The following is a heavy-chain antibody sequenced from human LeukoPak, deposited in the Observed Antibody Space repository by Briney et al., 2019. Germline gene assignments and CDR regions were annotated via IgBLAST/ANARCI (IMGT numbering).Heavy chain of an antibody. CDR3: ARALSYDFWSGYEKYYFDY. D-gene: IGHD3-3*01. Sequence: SVKVSCKASGGTFSSYAISWVRQAPGQGLEWMGGIIPIFGTANYAQKFQGRVTITADESTSTAYMELSSLRSEDTAVYYCARALSYDFWSGYEKYYFDYWGQGTLVTVSS. V-gene: IGHV1-69*13. CDR2: IIPIFGTA. J-gene: IGHJ4*02. CDR1: GGTFSSYA.